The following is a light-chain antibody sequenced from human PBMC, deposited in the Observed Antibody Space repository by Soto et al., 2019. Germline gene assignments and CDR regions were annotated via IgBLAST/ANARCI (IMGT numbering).Light chain of an antibody. V-gene: IGKV1-5*01. J-gene: IGKJ1*01. CDR3: QQYNSYSWT. Sequence: IKMTQSPSTLSASVGDRVTITCPASQSISSWLAWYQQKPGKAPKLLICDAYSVESGVPSGYSGSGSGTEFTLTISSLQPDDFATYYCQQYNSYSWTFGQRAKV. CDR1: QSISSW. CDR2: DAY.